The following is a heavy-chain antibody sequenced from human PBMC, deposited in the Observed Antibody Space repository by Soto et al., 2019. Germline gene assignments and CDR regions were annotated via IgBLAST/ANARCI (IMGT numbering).Heavy chain of an antibody. Sequence: EVQLLESGGGLVQPWGSLRLSCAASGFTFSSYAMSWVRQAPGKGLEWVSAIGVSGDTTYYADSVKGRFTISRDNSKNTLYLQMGSLRAEETAVYYCAKVRRFGELRSLYWGQGTLVTVSS. CDR1: GFTFSSYA. D-gene: IGHD3-10*01. V-gene: IGHV3-23*01. CDR2: IGVSGDTT. J-gene: IGHJ4*02. CDR3: AKVRRFGELRSLY.